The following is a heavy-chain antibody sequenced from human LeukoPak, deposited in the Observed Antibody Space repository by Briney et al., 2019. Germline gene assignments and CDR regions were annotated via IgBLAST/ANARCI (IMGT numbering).Heavy chain of an antibody. CDR1: GGSLSSYY. D-gene: IGHD3-22*01. J-gene: IGHJ2*01. CDR2: IYYSGST. CDR3: ARSYYDSSGYYPPSWYFDL. V-gene: IGHV4-59*01. Sequence: PSETLSLTCPVSGGSLSSYYWSWIRQPPGKGLEWVGYIYYSGSTNYNPSLKSRVTISVDTSKNQFSLKLSSVTAADTAVYYCARSYYDSSGYYPPSWYFDLWGRGTLVTVSS.